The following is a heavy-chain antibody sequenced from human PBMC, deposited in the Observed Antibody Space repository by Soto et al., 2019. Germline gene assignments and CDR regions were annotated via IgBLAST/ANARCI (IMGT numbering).Heavy chain of an antibody. V-gene: IGHV3-23*01. CDR1: GFTFSSYA. CDR3: TRARPRYYYDSGGYYDY. CDR2: ISGSGGST. J-gene: IGHJ4*02. Sequence: GGSLRLSCAASGFTFSSYAMSWVRQAPGKGLEWVSAISGSGGSTYYADSVKGRFTISRDNSKNTLYLQMNSLRAEDTAVYYCTRARPRYYYDSGGYYDYWGQGTLVTVSS. D-gene: IGHD3-22*01.